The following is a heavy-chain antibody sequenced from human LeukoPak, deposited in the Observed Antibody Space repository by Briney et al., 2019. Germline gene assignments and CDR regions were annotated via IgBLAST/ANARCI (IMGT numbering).Heavy chain of an antibody. D-gene: IGHD3-10*01. CDR3: AREGSGVLNAFDI. J-gene: IGHJ3*02. CDR1: GLTLRSFS. Sequence: GGSLRLSCVASGLTLRSFSMNWVRQAPEKGLEWVSSISTNTNYKYYADSLKGRFTISRDNTKNSLYLQMNSLRAEDTALYYCAREGSGVLNAFDIWGQGTMVTVSS. V-gene: IGHV3-21*01. CDR2: ISTNTNYK.